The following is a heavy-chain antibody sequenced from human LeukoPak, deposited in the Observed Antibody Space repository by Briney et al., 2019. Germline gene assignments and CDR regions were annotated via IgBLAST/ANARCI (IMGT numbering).Heavy chain of an antibody. CDR2: IYHSGST. Sequence: SETLSLTCAVSGGSISSSNWWSWVRQPPGKGLEWIGEIYHSGSTNYNPSLKSRVTISVDKSKNQFSLKLSSVTAADTAVYYCARYYGDYAAYAFDIWGQGTMVTVSS. J-gene: IGHJ3*02. D-gene: IGHD4-17*01. CDR1: GGSISSSNW. V-gene: IGHV4-4*02. CDR3: ARYYGDYAAYAFDI.